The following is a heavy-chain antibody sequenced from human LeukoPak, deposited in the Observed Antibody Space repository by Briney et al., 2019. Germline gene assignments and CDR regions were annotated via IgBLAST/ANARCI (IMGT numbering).Heavy chain of an antibody. Sequence: SLRPSCSASGFTFDDYAMHWGRQAPGKGLEWGSGISLNSGSIAYADSVKGPFTISRHSAKNSLYLQMNSLRAEDTALYDCANAPGRFLEWLGFDPWRQGTLVTVSS. CDR1: GFTFDDYA. V-gene: IGHV3-9*01. J-gene: IGHJ5*02. CDR2: ISLNSGSI. D-gene: IGHD3-3*01. CDR3: ANAPGRFLEWLGFDP.